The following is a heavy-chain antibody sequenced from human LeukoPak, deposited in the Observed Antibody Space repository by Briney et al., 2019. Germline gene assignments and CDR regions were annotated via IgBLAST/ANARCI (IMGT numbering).Heavy chain of an antibody. J-gene: IGHJ5*02. V-gene: IGHV1-2*02. D-gene: IGHD3-16*01. CDR1: GYTFTGCY. CDR3: ARDTMGDLSNWFDP. Sequence: GASVKVSCKASGYTFTGCYMHWVRQAPGQGLEWMGWINPNSGGTNYAQKFQGRVTMTRDTSTSTAYMELSRLRSDDTAVYYCARDTMGDLSNWFDPWGQGTLVTVSS. CDR2: INPNSGGT.